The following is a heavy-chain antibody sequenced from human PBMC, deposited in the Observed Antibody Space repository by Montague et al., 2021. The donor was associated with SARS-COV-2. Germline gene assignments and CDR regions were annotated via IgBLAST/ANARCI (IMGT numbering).Heavy chain of an antibody. Sequence: TLSLTCTLSGGSISSGGYYWSWIRQHPGKGLEWIGYIYYSGSTYYNPSLKSRVTISVDTSKNQFSLKLSSVTAADTAVYYCARVRGITMIVVVIGAFDIWGQGTMVTVSS. CDR2: IYYSGST. D-gene: IGHD3-22*01. J-gene: IGHJ3*02. CDR3: ARVRGITMIVVVIGAFDI. CDR1: GGSISSGGYY. V-gene: IGHV4-31*03.